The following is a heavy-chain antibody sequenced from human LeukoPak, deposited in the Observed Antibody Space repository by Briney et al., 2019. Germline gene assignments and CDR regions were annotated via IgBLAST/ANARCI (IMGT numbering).Heavy chain of an antibody. J-gene: IGHJ4*02. CDR2: ISYDGSNK. V-gene: IGHV3-30*03. D-gene: IGHD4-23*01. CDR3: ARDWEYGGYFDY. Sequence: GGSLRLSCAASGFTFSSYGMHWVRQAPVKGLEWVAVISYDGSNKYYADSVKGRFTISRDNSKNTLYRQMNSLRAEDTAVYYCARDWEYGGYFDYWGQGTLVTVSS. CDR1: GFTFSSYG.